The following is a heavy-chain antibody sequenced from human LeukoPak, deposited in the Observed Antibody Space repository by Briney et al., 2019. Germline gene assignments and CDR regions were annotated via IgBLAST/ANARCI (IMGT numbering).Heavy chain of an antibody. D-gene: IGHD4-17*01. V-gene: IGHV1-2*02. J-gene: IGHJ4*02. CDR3: ARVAYGDYRRNFDY. CDR2: INPNSGGT. Sequence: GASVKVSCKASGYTFTGYFMHWVRQAPGQGLEWMGWINPNSGGTHYAQKFQGRVTMTRDTSISTAYMELSRLRSDDTAMYYCARVAYGDYRRNFDYWGQGTLVTVSS. CDR1: GYTFTGYF.